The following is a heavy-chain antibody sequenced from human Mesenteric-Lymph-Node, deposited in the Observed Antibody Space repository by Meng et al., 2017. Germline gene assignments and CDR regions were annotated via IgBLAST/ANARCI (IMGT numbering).Heavy chain of an antibody. V-gene: IGHV4-30-4*01. CDR2: IYYSGST. Sequence: QAPLKGSGPGLVKPSQTLSLTCTVSGGSISSGDYYWSWIRQPPGKGLELIGHIYYSGSTSYNPSLKSRVTISVDTSNNQFSLKLSSVTAADTAVYYCARVGWRQWSFDLWGRGTLVTVSS. CDR1: GGSISSGDYY. J-gene: IGHJ2*01. CDR3: ARVGWRQWSFDL. D-gene: IGHD5-18*01.